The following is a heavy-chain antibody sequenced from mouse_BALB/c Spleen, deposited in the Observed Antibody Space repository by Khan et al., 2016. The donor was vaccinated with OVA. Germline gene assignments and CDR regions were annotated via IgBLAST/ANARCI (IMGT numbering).Heavy chain of an antibody. J-gene: IGHJ1*01. Sequence: EVKLLESGGGLVQPGGSLKLSCAASGFEFSRYWMSWVRQAPGKGLEWIGEINPDSSTINYTPSLKDKFILSRDNAKNTLYLQMSKVRSEDTALYSCVRHGYYGNYDWYFDVWGAGTTVTVSS. V-gene: IGHV4-1*02. CDR1: GFEFSRYW. CDR3: VRHGYYGNYDWYFDV. CDR2: INPDSSTI. D-gene: IGHD2-1*01.